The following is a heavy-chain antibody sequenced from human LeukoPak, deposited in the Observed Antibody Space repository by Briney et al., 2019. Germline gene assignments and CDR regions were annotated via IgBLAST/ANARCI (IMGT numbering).Heavy chain of an antibody. Sequence: PGGSLRLSCAASGFTFSSYEMNWVRQAPGKGLEWVSYISSSGSTIYYADSVKGRFTISRDNAKNSLYLQMSSLRAEDTAVYYCARVQYGSGSYSVDYWGQGTLVTVSS. D-gene: IGHD3-10*01. J-gene: IGHJ4*02. CDR3: ARVQYGSGSYSVDY. V-gene: IGHV3-48*03. CDR2: ISSSGSTI. CDR1: GFTFSSYE.